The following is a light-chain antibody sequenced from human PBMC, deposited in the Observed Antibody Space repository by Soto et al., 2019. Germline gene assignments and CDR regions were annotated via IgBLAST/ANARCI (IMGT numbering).Light chain of an antibody. J-gene: IGKJ1*01. Sequence: EIVLTQSPGTLSLSPGERAPLSCRASQGVASRYLAWYQQKPGQAPRLLIYHASSRATGIPDRFSGSGSGTDFTLTITRLEPEDFAVYFCQQYGSSPQTFGQGTNVEIK. CDR3: QQYGSSPQT. V-gene: IGKV3-20*01. CDR1: QGVASRY. CDR2: HAS.